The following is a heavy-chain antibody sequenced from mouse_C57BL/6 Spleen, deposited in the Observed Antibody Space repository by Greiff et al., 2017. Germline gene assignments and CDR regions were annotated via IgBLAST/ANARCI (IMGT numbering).Heavy chain of an antibody. Sequence: EVHLVESGGGLVQPGGSLKLSCAASGFTFSDYYMYWVRQTPEKRLEWVAYISNGGGSTYYPDTVKGRFTISRDNAKNTLYLQMSRLKSEDTAMYYCARRGGYPYYFDYWGQGTTLTVSS. CDR1: GFTFSDYY. J-gene: IGHJ2*01. V-gene: IGHV5-12*01. D-gene: IGHD2-2*01. CDR3: ARRGGYPYYFDY. CDR2: ISNGGGST.